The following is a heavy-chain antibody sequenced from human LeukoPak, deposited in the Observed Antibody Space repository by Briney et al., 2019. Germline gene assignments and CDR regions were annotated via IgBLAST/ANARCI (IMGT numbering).Heavy chain of an antibody. J-gene: IGHJ4*02. CDR3: ARGYSHGSAAFDY. V-gene: IGHV3-30*03. D-gene: IGHD5-18*01. CDR2: ISYDGSKK. Sequence: GGSLRLSCAASEFTFSSFPIHWVRQAPGKGLEWVALISYDGSKKYYADSVKGRFTISRDNSKNTLYLQMSSLRAEDTAVYYCARGYSHGSAAFDYWGQGTLVTVSS. CDR1: EFTFSSFP.